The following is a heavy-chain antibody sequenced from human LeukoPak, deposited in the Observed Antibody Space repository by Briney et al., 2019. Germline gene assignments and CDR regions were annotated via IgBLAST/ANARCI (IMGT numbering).Heavy chain of an antibody. CDR1: GGSISSSNW. V-gene: IGHV4-4*02. Sequence: SGTLSLTCAVSGGSISSSNWWSWVRQPPGKGLEWIGYIHYSGGTNYNPSLRSRVSISLDTSKKQFSLKLTSVTTADTAVYYCARGEGYYGPDYWGQGTLVTVSS. D-gene: IGHD3-10*01. CDR3: ARGEGYYGPDY. J-gene: IGHJ4*02. CDR2: IHYSGGT.